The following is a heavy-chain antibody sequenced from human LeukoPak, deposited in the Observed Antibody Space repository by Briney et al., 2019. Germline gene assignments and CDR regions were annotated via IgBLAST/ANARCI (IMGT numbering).Heavy chain of an antibody. V-gene: IGHV1-8*01. CDR2: MNPNSGNT. CDR3: ATVQSGPGVLGSSAEGYFQH. CDR1: GYTFTSYD. Sequence: ASVQVSCKASGYTFTSYDINWVRQATGQGLEWMGWMNPNSGNTGYAQKFQGRVTMTRNTSMSTAYMELSSLRSEDTAVYYCATVQSGPGVLGSSAEGYFQHWGQGTLVTVSS. D-gene: IGHD2-2*01. J-gene: IGHJ1*01.